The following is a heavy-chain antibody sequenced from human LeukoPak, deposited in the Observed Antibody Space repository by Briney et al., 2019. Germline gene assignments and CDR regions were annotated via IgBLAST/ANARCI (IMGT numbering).Heavy chain of an antibody. CDR2: INAGNGNT. Sequence: ASVKVSCKASGYTFTSYAMHWVRQAPGQGLEWMGWINAGNGNTKYSQKFQGRVTITRDTSASTAYMELSSLRSEDTAVYYCARDSTVTGFDYWGQGTLVTVSS. CDR1: GYTFTSYA. V-gene: IGHV1-3*01. J-gene: IGHJ4*02. CDR3: ARDSTVTGFDY. D-gene: IGHD4-17*01.